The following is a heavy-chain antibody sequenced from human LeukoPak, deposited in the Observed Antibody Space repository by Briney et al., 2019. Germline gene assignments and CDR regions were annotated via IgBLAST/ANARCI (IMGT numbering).Heavy chain of an antibody. CDR2: ISGSGGST. J-gene: IGHJ3*02. D-gene: IGHD6-19*01. V-gene: IGHV3-23*01. CDR1: AFTFDDYG. CDR3: AKGEYSSGWYSDDAFDI. Sequence: GGSLRLSCAASAFTFDDYGMSWVRQAPGKGLEWVSAISGSGGSTYYADSVKGRFTISRDNSKNTLYLQMNSLRAEDTAVYYCAKGEYSSGWYSDDAFDIWGQGTMVTVSS.